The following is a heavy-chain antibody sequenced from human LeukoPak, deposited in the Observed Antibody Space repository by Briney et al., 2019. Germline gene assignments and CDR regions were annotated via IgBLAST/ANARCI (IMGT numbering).Heavy chain of an antibody. CDR1: GFTFSSYA. CDR3: AKDREPTVTVLAY. J-gene: IGHJ4*02. V-gene: IGHV3-23*01. CDR2: ISDSGGRR. D-gene: IGHD4-17*01. Sequence: GSLRLSCAASGFTFSSYAMSWVRQAPGKGLEWVSAISDSGGRRYYADSVKGRFTISRDNSKTTLYLQMNSLRAEDTAVYYCAKDREPTVTVLAYWGQGTLVTVSS.